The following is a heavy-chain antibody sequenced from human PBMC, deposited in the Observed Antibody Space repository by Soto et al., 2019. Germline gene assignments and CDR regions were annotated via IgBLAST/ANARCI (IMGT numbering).Heavy chain of an antibody. CDR2: IIPICGTA. Sequence: SVKGSCKASGGTFSSYAISWVRQAPGQGLEWMGGIIPICGTANYAQKFQGRVTITADESTSTAYMELSSLRSEDTAVYYCPCATRITGLLVHWFDPWGQGTLVTVSS. J-gene: IGHJ5*02. CDR1: GGTFSSYA. D-gene: IGHD1-20*01. CDR3: PCATRITGLLVHWFDP. V-gene: IGHV1-69*13.